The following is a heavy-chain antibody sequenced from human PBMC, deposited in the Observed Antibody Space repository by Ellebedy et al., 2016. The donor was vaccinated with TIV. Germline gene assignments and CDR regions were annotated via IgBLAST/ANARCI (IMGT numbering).Heavy chain of an antibody. D-gene: IGHD5-18*01. Sequence: MPSETLSLTCTVSAGSISSYYWSWIRQPPGKGLEWIGYIYYSGSTNYNLSPKSRVTISVDTSNNQFSLKLSSVTAADTAVYYCGGMGQLWSLWDFDYWGQGTLVTVSS. V-gene: IGHV4-59*01. CDR1: AGSISSYY. J-gene: IGHJ4*02. CDR3: GGMGQLWSLWDFDY. CDR2: IYYSGST.